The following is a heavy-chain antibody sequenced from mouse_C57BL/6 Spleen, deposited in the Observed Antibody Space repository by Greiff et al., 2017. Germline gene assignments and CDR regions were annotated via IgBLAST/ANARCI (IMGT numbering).Heavy chain of an antibody. CDR3: ARWDWGFDY. J-gene: IGHJ2*01. CDR2: IDPSDSYT. D-gene: IGHD4-1*01. CDR1: GYTFTSYW. Sequence: QVHVKQPGAELVMPGASVKLSCKASGYTFTSYWMHWVKQRPGQGLEWIGEIDPSDSYTNYNQKFKGKSTLTVDKSSSTAYMQLSSLTSEDSAVYYCARWDWGFDYWGQGTTLTVSS. V-gene: IGHV1-69*01.